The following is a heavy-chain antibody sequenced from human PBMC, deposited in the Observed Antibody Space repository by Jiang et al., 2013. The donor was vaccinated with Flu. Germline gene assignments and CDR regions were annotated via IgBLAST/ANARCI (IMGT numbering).Heavy chain of an antibody. J-gene: IGHJ4*02. Sequence: PGLVKPSETLSLTCTVSGGSISSSSYYWGWIRQPPGKGLEWIGSIYYSGSTYYNPSLKSRVTISVDTSKNQFSLKLSSVTAADTAVYYCARLRRPMIGEVDYWGQGTLVTVSS. V-gene: IGHV4-39*01. D-gene: IGHD3-10*02. CDR3: ARLRRPMIGEVDY. CDR2: IYYSGST. CDR1: GGSISSSSYY.